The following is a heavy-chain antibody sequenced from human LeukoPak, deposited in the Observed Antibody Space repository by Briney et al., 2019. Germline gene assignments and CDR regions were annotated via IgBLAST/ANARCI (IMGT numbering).Heavy chain of an antibody. V-gene: IGHV4-61*02. J-gene: IGHJ6*03. CDR1: GGSISSASYY. CDR3: ASPAVAGSGYYYYYMGV. CDR2: IYTSGST. D-gene: IGHD6-19*01. Sequence: SETLSLTCTVSGGSISSASYYWSWIRQPAGKGLEWIGRIYTSGSTNYNPSLKSRVAISVDTSKNQFSLQLSSVTAADTAVYYCASPAVAGSGYYYYYMGVWGKGTTVTVSS.